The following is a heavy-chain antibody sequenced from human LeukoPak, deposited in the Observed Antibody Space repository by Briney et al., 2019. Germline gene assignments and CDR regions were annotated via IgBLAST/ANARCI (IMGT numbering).Heavy chain of an antibody. CDR2: ISGSGGST. J-gene: IGHJ4*02. V-gene: IGHV3-23*01. Sequence: GGSLRLSCAASGFTFRSYAMSWVRQAPGKGLEWVSAISGSGGSTYYADSVKGRFTISRDNSKNTLYLQMNSLRAEDTAVYYCAKRVIQSAAAGTSGNYWGQGTLVTVSS. CDR1: GFTFRSYA. CDR3: AKRVIQSAAAGTSGNY. D-gene: IGHD6-13*01.